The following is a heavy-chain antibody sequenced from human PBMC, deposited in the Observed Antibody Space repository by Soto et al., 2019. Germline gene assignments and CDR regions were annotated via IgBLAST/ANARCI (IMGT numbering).Heavy chain of an antibody. CDR3: AREGYGERRSWFDP. CDR1: GGSISSYY. J-gene: IGHJ5*02. D-gene: IGHD5-12*01. CDR2: IYYSGST. Sequence: LSLTCTVSGGSISSYYWSWIRQPPGKGLEWIGYIYYSGSTNYNPSLKSRVTISVDTSKNQFSLKLSSVTAAGTAVYYCAREGYGERRSWFDPWGQGTLVTVSS. V-gene: IGHV4-59*01.